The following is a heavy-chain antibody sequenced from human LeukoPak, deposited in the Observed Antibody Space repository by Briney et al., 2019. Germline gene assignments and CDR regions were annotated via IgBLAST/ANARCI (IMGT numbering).Heavy chain of an antibody. CDR2: MNPNSGNT. J-gene: IGHJ4*02. CDR3: ARGAAVAGTFFLGW. Sequence: ASVKVSCKASGYTFTSYDINWVRQATGQGLEWMGWMNPNSGNTGYAQKFQGRVTMTRNTSISTAYMELSSLRSEDTAVYYCARGAAVAGTFFLGWWGQGTLVTVSS. D-gene: IGHD6-19*01. V-gene: IGHV1-8*01. CDR1: GYTFTSYD.